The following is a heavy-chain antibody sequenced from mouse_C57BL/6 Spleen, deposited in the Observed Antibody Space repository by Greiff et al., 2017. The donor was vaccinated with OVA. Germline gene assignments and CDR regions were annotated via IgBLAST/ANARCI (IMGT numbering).Heavy chain of an antibody. CDR1: GYSITSGYY. CDR2: ISYDGSN. J-gene: IGHJ3*01. V-gene: IGHV3-6*01. Sequence: EVQLQESGPGLVKPSQSLSLTCSVTGYSITSGYYWNWIRQFPGNKLEWMGYISYDGSNNYNPSLKNRISITRDTSKNQFFLKLNSVTTEDTATYYCARDSRDWGQGTLVTVSA. CDR3: ARDSRD.